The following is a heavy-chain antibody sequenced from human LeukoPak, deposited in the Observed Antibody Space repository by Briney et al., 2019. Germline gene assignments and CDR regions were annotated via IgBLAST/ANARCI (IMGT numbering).Heavy chain of an antibody. CDR3: ARRRGSSSWYGFDP. CDR1: GGSISSYY. V-gene: IGHV4-59*08. J-gene: IGHJ5*02. D-gene: IGHD6-13*01. Sequence: SETLSLTCTVSGGSISSYYWSWIRQPPGKGLERIGYIYYSGSTNYNPSLKSRVTISVDTSKNQFSLKLSSVTAADTAVYYCARRRGSSSWYGFDPWGQGTLVTVSS. CDR2: IYYSGST.